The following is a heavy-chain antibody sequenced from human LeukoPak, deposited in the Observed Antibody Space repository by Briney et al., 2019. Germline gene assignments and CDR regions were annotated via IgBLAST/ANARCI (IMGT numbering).Heavy chain of an antibody. V-gene: IGHV4-61*08. CDR1: GGSVSSDGFY. CDR3: ARIGDGYNAPKNFDY. Sequence: SETLSLTCTVSGGSVSSDGFYWTWIRQPPGKGLEWIGYIYYSGSTNYNPSLKSRVTISVDTSKNQFSLKLSSVTAADTAVYYCARIGDGYNAPKNFDYWGQGTLVTVSS. J-gene: IGHJ4*02. D-gene: IGHD5-24*01. CDR2: IYYSGST.